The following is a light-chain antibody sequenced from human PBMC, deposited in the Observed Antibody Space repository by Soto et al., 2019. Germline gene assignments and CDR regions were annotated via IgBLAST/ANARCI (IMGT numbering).Light chain of an antibody. J-gene: IGLJ1*01. V-gene: IGLV7-43*01. Sequence: QAVVTQEPSLTVSPGETVTLTCESSAGAVTSDYFPNWFQQRPGQTPRSLIYNTNNKHSWTPARFSGSLLGGKAALTLSGVQPEDEADYYCLLYYGPAYVFGTGTKVTVL. CDR3: LLYYGPAYV. CDR1: AGAVTSDYF. CDR2: NTN.